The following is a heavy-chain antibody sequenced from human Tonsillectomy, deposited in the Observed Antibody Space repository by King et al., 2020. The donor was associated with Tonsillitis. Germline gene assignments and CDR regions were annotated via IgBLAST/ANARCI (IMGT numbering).Heavy chain of an antibody. CDR3: ARVGFYCSSTSCPLDY. J-gene: IGHJ4*02. CDR2: IIPILGTT. Sequence: VQLVESGAEVKKPGSSVKVSCKASGGTFSNYAISWVRQAPGQGLEWMGGIIPILGTTNYAQKFQGRVTITADESTSTAYMEQSSLRSDDTAVYYCARVGFYCSSTSCPLDYWGQRTLVTVSS. CDR1: GGTFSNYA. D-gene: IGHD2-2*01. V-gene: IGHV1-69*01.